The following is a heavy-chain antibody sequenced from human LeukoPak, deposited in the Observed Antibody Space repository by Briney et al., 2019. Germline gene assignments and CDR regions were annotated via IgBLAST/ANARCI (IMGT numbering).Heavy chain of an antibody. V-gene: IGHV3-21*03. D-gene: IGHD3-9*01. J-gene: IGHJ3*01. Sequence: PGGSLRLSCAGSGFTFSGYSLKWVRQAPGKGREWVSSITSSGSSMYYADSVKGRFTISRDNAESSVFLQMNSLRVDDTGLYYCTRDIDDVLTGDDAFDVWGQGTVVTVSS. CDR2: ITSSGSSM. CDR1: GFTFSGYS. CDR3: TRDIDDVLTGDDAFDV.